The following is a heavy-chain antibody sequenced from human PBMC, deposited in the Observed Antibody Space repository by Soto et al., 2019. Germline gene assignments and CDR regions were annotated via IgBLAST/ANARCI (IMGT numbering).Heavy chain of an antibody. Sequence: GGSLRLSCAASGFTFSSYAVSWVRPAPGKGLEWVSAISGTGGSTYYADSVKGRFTISRDNSKNTLYLQMNTLRAEDTAVYYCAKPQGMSTVTHGGYFDYWGQGTLVTVSS. J-gene: IGHJ4*02. CDR1: GFTFSSYA. CDR2: ISGTGGST. CDR3: AKPQGMSTVTHGGYFDY. D-gene: IGHD4-17*01. V-gene: IGHV3-23*01.